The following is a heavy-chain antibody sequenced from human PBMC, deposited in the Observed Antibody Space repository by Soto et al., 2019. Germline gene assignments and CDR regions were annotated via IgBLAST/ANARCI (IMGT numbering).Heavy chain of an antibody. CDR2: IIPIFGTA. Sequence: SVKVSCKASGGTFSSYAISWVREAPVQGLEWMGGIIPIFGTANYAQKFQGRVTITADESTSTAYMELSSLRSEDTAVYYCARETADGDYYYYYGMDVWGQGTTVTVSS. V-gene: IGHV1-69*01. D-gene: IGHD4-17*01. CDR3: ARETADGDYYYYYGMDV. CDR1: GGTFSSYA. J-gene: IGHJ6*02.